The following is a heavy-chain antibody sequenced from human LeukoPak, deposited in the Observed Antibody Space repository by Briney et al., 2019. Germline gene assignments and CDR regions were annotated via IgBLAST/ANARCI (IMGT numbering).Heavy chain of an antibody. J-gene: IGHJ4*02. CDR1: GFTFSSYA. Sequence: PGGSLRLSCAASGFTFSSYAMHWVRQAPGKGLEWVAVISYDGSNKYYADSVKGRFTISRDNSKNTLYLQMSSLRAEDTAVYYCARDDYYGSGSSSDYWGQGTLVTVSS. V-gene: IGHV3-30*04. D-gene: IGHD3-10*01. CDR2: ISYDGSNK. CDR3: ARDDYYGSGSSSDY.